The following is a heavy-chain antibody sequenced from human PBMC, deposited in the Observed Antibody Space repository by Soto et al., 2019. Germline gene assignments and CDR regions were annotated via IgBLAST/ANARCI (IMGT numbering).Heavy chain of an antibody. CDR1: GFTFGDYA. CDR2: IRSKTYAETT. Sequence: PGGSLRLSCTASGFTFGDYAMSWFRQAPGKGLEWVGFIRSKTYAETTEYAASVKGRFTISRDDSKSIGYLQMNSLKTEDTAVYYCTKVRADYYDSSGPNYWGQGTLVTVSS. J-gene: IGHJ4*02. CDR3: TKVRADYYDSSGPNY. V-gene: IGHV3-49*03. D-gene: IGHD3-22*01.